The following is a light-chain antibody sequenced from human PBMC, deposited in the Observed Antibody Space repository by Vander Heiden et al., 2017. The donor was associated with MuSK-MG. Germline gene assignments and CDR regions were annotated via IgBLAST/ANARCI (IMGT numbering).Light chain of an antibody. V-gene: IGKV3D-15*01. CDR2: GAS. J-gene: IGKJ2*01. CDR1: QSVSSN. CDR3: QQYNNWPYT. Sequence: EIVMTQSPATLSVSPGERATLSCRASQSVSSNLGWYQQKPGQAPRLLIYGASTRATGITARFSGSGSGTEFTLTISSLQSEDFAVYYCQQYNNWPYTFGQGTKLEIK.